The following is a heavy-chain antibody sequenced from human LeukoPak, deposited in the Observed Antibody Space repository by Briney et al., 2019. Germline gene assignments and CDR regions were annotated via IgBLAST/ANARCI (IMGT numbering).Heavy chain of an antibody. CDR3: AKWGDYDVLTGYYDSDY. D-gene: IGHD3-9*01. J-gene: IGHJ4*02. CDR2: ISGRDDST. V-gene: IGHV3-23*01. CDR1: GFSFSNYA. Sequence: GASLRLSCAASGFSFSNYAMSWARQVPGKGLEWVSAISGRDDSTYYADSVKGRFTISRDTSKNTLYLQMNSLRAEDTAVYYCAKWGDYDVLTGYYDSDYWGQGTLVTVSS.